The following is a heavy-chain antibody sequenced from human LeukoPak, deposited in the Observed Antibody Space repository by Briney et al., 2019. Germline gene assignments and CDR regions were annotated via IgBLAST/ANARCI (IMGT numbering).Heavy chain of an antibody. CDR2: ISSSGSTI. Sequence: GGSLRLSCAASGFTFSDYYMSWIRQAPGKGLEWVSYISSSGSTIYYADSVKGRFTISRDNAKNSLYLQMNSLRAEDTAVYYCARYIAQFFFGELLAASDYWGQGTLVTVSS. CDR1: GFTFSDYY. D-gene: IGHD3-10*01. V-gene: IGHV3-11*01. CDR3: ARYIAQFFFGELLAASDY. J-gene: IGHJ4*02.